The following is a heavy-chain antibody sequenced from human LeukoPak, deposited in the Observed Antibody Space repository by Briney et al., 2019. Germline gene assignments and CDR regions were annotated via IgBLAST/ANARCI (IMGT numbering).Heavy chain of an antibody. CDR3: ARDRERSGSIPDY. Sequence: ASVKVSCKASGYTFTGHYMHWVRQAPGQGLEWMGWISAYNGNTNYAQKLQGRVTMTTDTSTSTAYMELRSLRSDDTAVYYCARDRERSGSIPDYWGQGTLVTVSS. D-gene: IGHD1-26*01. J-gene: IGHJ4*02. V-gene: IGHV1-18*04. CDR2: ISAYNGNT. CDR1: GYTFTGHY.